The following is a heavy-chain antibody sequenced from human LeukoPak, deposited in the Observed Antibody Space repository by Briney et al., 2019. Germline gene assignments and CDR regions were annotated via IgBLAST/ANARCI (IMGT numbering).Heavy chain of an antibody. CDR3: AREYCRGGSCTGPFDY. D-gene: IGHD2-15*01. J-gene: IGHJ4*02. CDR1: GFTFSSYS. Sequence: GGSVRLSCAAYGFTFSSYSRNWVRQAPGKGMEWVSSISSSSSYIYYAHSVKGRFTISRDNAKNSLYLQMNSLRAEDTAVYYCAREYCRGGSCTGPFDYWGQGALVTVSS. CDR2: ISSSSSYI. V-gene: IGHV3-21*01.